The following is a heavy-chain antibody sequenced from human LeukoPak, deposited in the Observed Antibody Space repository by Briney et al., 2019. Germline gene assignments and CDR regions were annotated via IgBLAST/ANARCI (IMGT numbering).Heavy chain of an antibody. Sequence: GGSLRLSCAASGFTFSSYGMSWVRQAPGKGLEWVSAISGSGGSTYYADSVKGRFTISRDNAKNSLYLQMNSLRAEDTAVYYCARAVGTMVRGPYYWGQGTLVTVSS. CDR3: ARAVGTMVRGPYY. D-gene: IGHD3-10*01. CDR1: GFTFSSYG. CDR2: ISGSGGST. J-gene: IGHJ4*02. V-gene: IGHV3-23*01.